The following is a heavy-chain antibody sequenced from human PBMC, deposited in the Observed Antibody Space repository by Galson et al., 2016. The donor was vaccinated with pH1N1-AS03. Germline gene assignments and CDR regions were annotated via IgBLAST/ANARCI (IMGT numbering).Heavy chain of an antibody. CDR3: ARDVNYGMDV. V-gene: IGHV1-69*04. CDR2: IIPIVGIT. CDR1: GGTFSSYA. J-gene: IGHJ6*02. Sequence: SVKVSCKVSGGTFSSYAISWVRQAPGQGLEWMARIIPIVGITNFAQGFQGRVTTTADKSRTTAYMELSSLRFEDTAVYYCARDVNYGMDVWGQGTTVTVSS.